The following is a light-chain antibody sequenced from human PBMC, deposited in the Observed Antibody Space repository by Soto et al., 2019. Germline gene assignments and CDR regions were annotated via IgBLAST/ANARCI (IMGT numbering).Light chain of an antibody. CDR2: LGS. Sequence: DVVMTHSPLFLSVTPGDPASISCRSSQSLLHSNGYNCLDWYLQKPGQSPQLLIYLGSNRASGDTDRFSGSGSGTDFTLKISRVESEDVGVYYCMQAVQTPLNCGQGTGLE. J-gene: IGKJ5*01. V-gene: IGKV2-28*01. CDR1: QSLLHSNGYNC. CDR3: MQAVQTPLN.